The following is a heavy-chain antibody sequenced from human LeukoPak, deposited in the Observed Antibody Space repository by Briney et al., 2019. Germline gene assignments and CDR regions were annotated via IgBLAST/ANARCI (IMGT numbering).Heavy chain of an antibody. CDR1: GFTFSDYY. Sequence: GVSLRLSCAASGFTFSDYYMSWIRQAPGKGLEWVSYISSSGNIIYSADSVKGRFTISRDNAKNSLYLQINSLRAEDTAAYYCARATAADTAMIYFDYWGQGTLVTVSS. CDR2: ISSSGNII. J-gene: IGHJ4*02. CDR3: ARATAADTAMIYFDY. D-gene: IGHD5-18*01. V-gene: IGHV3-11*01.